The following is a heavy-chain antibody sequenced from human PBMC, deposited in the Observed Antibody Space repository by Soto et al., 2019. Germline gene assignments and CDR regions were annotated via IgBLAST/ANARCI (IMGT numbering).Heavy chain of an antibody. Sequence: GGALTVSCAASGFTFISYAMSWVRQAPGKGLEWVSAISGSGGSTYYADSVKGRFTISRDNSKNTLYLQMNSLRAEDTAVYYCAIVYDILTGYYNYWGQGTLVTVSS. CDR2: ISGSGGST. D-gene: IGHD3-9*01. J-gene: IGHJ4*02. CDR3: AIVYDILTGYYNY. CDR1: GFTFISYA. V-gene: IGHV3-23*01.